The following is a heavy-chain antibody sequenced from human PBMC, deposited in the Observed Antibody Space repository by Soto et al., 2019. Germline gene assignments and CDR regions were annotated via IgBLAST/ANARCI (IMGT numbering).Heavy chain of an antibody. J-gene: IGHJ5*02. D-gene: IGHD3-3*01. CDR3: ANHPTTDEFWSGYSSLDP. V-gene: IGHV3-23*01. CDR2: ISGSGGST. CDR1: GFTFSSYA. Sequence: EVQLLESGGGLVQPGGSLRLSCAASGFTFSSYAMSWVRQAPGKGLEWVSAISGSGGSTYYADSVKGRFTISRDNSKNTLYLHMNSLRAEDTAVYYCANHPTTDEFWSGYSSLDPWGQGTLVTVSS.